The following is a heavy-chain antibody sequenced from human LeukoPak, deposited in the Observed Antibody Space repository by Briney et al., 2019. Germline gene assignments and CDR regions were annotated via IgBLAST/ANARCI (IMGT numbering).Heavy chain of an antibody. CDR1: GYTFTSYD. CDR3: ARAEGGGYSSSSGGYYMDV. V-gene: IGHV1-8*01. J-gene: IGHJ6*03. Sequence: ASVKVSCKASGYTFTSYDINWVRQATGQGLEWMGWMNPNSGNTGYAQKFQGRVTMTRNTSISTAYMELSRLRSEDTAVYYCARAEGGGYSSSSGGYYMDVWGKGTTVTVSS. CDR2: MNPNSGNT. D-gene: IGHD6-6*01.